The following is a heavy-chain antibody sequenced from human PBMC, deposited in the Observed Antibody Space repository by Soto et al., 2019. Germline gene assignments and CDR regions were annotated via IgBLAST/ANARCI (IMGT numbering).Heavy chain of an antibody. Sequence: QLQLQESGSGLVKPSQTLSLTCAVSGGSISSCGYSWSWIRQPPGKGLEWIGYIYRSGSTYYNPSLNSRVTISVDRSKNQFSLKLSAVTAADTAVYYCARGRPRGLRSPTPFDYWGQGTLVTVAA. CDR2: IYRSGST. D-gene: IGHD5-12*01. CDR1: GGSISSCGYS. J-gene: IGHJ4*02. V-gene: IGHV4-30-2*01. CDR3: ARGRPRGLRSPTPFDY.